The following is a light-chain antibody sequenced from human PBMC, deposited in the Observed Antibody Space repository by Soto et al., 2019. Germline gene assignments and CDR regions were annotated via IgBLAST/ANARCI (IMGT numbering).Light chain of an antibody. V-gene: IGLV2-11*01. Sequence: QSALTQPRSVSGSPGQSVTISCTGTSSDIGDYNYVSWYQQHPGKAPKLMIYDVSKRPSGVSDRFSGSKSGETASLTISWLQADDEADYYCCSYAGSYTRVFGGGTKLTVL. J-gene: IGLJ3*02. CDR3: CSYAGSYTRV. CDR1: SSDIGDYNY. CDR2: DVS.